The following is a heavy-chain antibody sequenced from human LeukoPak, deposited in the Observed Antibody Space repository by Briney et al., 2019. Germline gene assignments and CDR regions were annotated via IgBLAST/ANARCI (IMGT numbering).Heavy chain of an antibody. V-gene: IGHV3-11*04. CDR2: ISSSGSTI. J-gene: IGHJ3*02. CDR3: ARKNYYDSSVAFDI. CDR1: GFTFSDYY. Sequence: PGGSLRLSCAASGFTFSDYYMSWIRQAPGKGVEWVSYISSSGSTIYYADSVKGLFTISRNNAKNSLYLQMNSLRAEDTAVYYCARKNYYDSSVAFDIWGQGTMVTVSS. D-gene: IGHD3-22*01.